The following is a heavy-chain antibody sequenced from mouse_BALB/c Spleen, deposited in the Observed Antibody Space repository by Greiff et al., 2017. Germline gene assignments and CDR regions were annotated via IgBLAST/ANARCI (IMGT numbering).Heavy chain of an antibody. CDR1: GYTFTSYY. V-gene: IGHV1-80*01. CDR3: AREGDGNYVYWYFDV. J-gene: IGHJ1*01. D-gene: IGHD2-1*01. CDR2: IYPGDGDT. Sequence: VQLQQSGAELVKPGASVKLSCKASGYTFTSYYMYWVKQRPGQGLEWIGEIYPGDGDTNYNGKFKGKATLTADKSSSTAYMQLSSLTSEDSAVYFCAREGDGNYVYWYFDVWGAGTTVTVSS.